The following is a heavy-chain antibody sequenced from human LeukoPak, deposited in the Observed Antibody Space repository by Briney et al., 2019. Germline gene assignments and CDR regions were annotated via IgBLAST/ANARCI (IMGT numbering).Heavy chain of an antibody. Sequence: KTSETLALTCTVCGGSISSSSYYWGWIRQPPGKGLEWIGSIYYSGSFYYNPSLKSRVTISVDTSKNQFSLQLSSVTAADTAVFYCARVRYSSGWYYFDYWGQGTLVTVSS. CDR3: ARVRYSSGWYYFDY. V-gene: IGHV4-39*07. J-gene: IGHJ4*02. D-gene: IGHD6-19*01. CDR2: IYYSGSF. CDR1: GGSISSSSYY.